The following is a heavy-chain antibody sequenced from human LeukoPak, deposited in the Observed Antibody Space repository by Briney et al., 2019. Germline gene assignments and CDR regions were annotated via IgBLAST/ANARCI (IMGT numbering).Heavy chain of an antibody. D-gene: IGHD2-2*01. CDR3: AKSPTYQLLKQQLGKYFDY. Sequence: PGGSLRLSCAASGFTFSSYAMSWVRQAPGKGLEWVSAISGSGGSTYYADSVKGRFTISRDNSKNTLYLQMNSLRAEDTAVYYCAKSPTYQLLKQQLGKYFDYWGQGTLVTVSS. J-gene: IGHJ4*02. CDR1: GFTFSSYA. V-gene: IGHV3-23*01. CDR2: ISGSGGST.